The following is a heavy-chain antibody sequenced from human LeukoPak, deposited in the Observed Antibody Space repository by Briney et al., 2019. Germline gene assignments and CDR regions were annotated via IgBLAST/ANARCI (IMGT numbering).Heavy chain of an antibody. CDR3: VRKSATRRTSEFDY. J-gene: IGHJ4*02. V-gene: IGHV1-18*01. D-gene: IGHD2-15*01. CDR1: GYTFTSYG. CDR2: ISAYNGTT. Sequence: ASVTLSCAASGYTFTSYGISWVRESPGQGHELMGWISAYNGTTKYAQTFQCRVTMTRDTSISTADMDLSSLGSDDTAVFYCVRKSATRRTSEFDYWGQGTPVTVSS.